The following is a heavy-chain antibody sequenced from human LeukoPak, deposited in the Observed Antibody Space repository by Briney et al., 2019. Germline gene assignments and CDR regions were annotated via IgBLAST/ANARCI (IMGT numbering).Heavy chain of an antibody. V-gene: IGHV3-21*01. CDR2: ISSSSSYI. D-gene: IGHD3-10*01. CDR1: GFTFSSYS. CDR3: ARDGEVTYYYGSGSYFPIGYMDV. J-gene: IGHJ6*03. Sequence: GGSLRLSCAASGFTFSSYSMNWVRQAPGKGLEWVSSISSSSSYIYYADSVKGRFTISRDNAKNSLYLQMNSLRAEDTAVYYCARDGEVTYYYGSGSYFPIGYMDVWGKGTTVTISS.